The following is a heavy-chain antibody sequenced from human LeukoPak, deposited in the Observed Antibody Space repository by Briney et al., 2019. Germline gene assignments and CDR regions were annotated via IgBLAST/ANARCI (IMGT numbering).Heavy chain of an antibody. CDR3: ASALSSRNYEY. D-gene: IGHD1-7*01. CDR2: IRSKANTYAT. V-gene: IGHV3-73*01. J-gene: IGHJ4*02. Sequence: GGSLRLSCAASGFTFSGPAMHWVRQASGKGLEWVARIRSKANTYATAYAASVNGRFTISRDDSKNTAYLQMNSLKTEDTAVYYCASALSSRNYEYWGQGTLVTVSS. CDR1: GFTFSGPA.